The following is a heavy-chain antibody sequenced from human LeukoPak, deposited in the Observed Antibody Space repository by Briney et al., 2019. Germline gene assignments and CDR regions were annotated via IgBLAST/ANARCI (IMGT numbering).Heavy chain of an antibody. CDR1: GGSVSSGSYY. J-gene: IGHJ4*02. V-gene: IGHV4-61*01. CDR3: ARVAPSYYDSSGYYFLDY. CDR2: IYYSGST. D-gene: IGHD3-22*01. Sequence: SSETLSLTCTVSGGSVSSGSYYWSWIRQPPGKGLEWIGYIYYSGSTNYNPSLKSRVTISVDTSKNQFSLKLSSVTAADTAVYYCARVAPSYYDSSGYYFLDYWGQGTLVTVSS.